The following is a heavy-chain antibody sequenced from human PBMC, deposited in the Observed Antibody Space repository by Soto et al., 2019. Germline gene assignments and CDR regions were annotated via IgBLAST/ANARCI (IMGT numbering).Heavy chain of an antibody. V-gene: IGHV3-33*01. D-gene: IGHD1-1*01. J-gene: IGHJ6*02. CDR3: ARERLERMARYYGMDV. CDR2: IWYDGSNK. Sequence: QVQLVESEGGVVQPGRSLRLSCAASGFTFSSYGMHWVRQAPGKGLEWVAVIWYDGSNKYYADSVKGRFTISRDNSKNTLYLQMNSLRAEDTAVYYCARERLERMARYYGMDVWGQGTTVTVSS. CDR1: GFTFSSYG.